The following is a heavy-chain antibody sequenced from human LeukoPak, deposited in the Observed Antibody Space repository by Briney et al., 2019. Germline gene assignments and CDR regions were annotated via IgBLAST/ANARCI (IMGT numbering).Heavy chain of an antibody. CDR1: GFTFSSYA. J-gene: IGHJ4*02. Sequence: PGGSLRLSCAASGFTFSSYAMHWVRQAPGKGLEWVAVISYDGSNKYYADSVKGRFTISRDNSKNTLYLQMNSLRAEDTAVYYCARGSIVVVPAASFDYWGQGILVTVSS. D-gene: IGHD2-2*01. V-gene: IGHV3-30-3*01. CDR2: ISYDGSNK. CDR3: ARGSIVVVPAASFDY.